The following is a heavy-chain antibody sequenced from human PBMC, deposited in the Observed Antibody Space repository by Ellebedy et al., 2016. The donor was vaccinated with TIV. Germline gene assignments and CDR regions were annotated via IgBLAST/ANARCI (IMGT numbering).Heavy chain of an antibody. CDR3: ATDSSGDWYFDL. CDR1: GYTLTELS. D-gene: IGHD3-22*01. J-gene: IGHJ2*01. V-gene: IGHV1-24*01. CDR2: FDPEDGET. Sequence: ASVKVSXXVSGYTLTELSMHWVRQAPGKGLEWMGGFDPEDGETIYAQKFQGRVTMTEDTSTDTAYMELSSLRSEDTAVYYCATDSSGDWYFDLWGRGTLVTVSS.